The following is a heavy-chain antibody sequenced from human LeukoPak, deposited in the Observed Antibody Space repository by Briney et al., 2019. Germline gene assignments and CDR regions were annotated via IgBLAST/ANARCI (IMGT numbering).Heavy chain of an antibody. D-gene: IGHD2-2*01. CDR2: IIPIFGTA. Sequence: SVKVACKASGGTFSSYAISWVRQAPGQGLEWMGRIIPIFGTANYAQKFQGRVTITTDESTSTAYMELSSLRSEGTAVYYCARDAPSAGAYWGQGTLVTVSS. CDR1: GGTFSSYA. J-gene: IGHJ4*02. CDR3: ARDAPSAGAY. V-gene: IGHV1-69*05.